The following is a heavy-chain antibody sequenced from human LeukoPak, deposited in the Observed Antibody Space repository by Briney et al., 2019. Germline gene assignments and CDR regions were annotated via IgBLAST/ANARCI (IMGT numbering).Heavy chain of an antibody. CDR3: AELGITMIGGV. CDR2: INSDGSST. J-gene: IGHJ6*04. D-gene: IGHD3-10*02. CDR1: GFTFSRYW. V-gene: IGHV3-74*01. Sequence: GGSLRLSCAASGFTFSRYWMHWVRQAPGKGLVWVSRINSDGSSTSYADSVKGRFTISRDNAKNSLYLQMNSLRAEDTAVYYCAELGITMIGGVWGKGATVTISS.